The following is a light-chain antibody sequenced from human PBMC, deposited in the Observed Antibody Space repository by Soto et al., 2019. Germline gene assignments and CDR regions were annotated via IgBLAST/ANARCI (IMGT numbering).Light chain of an antibody. CDR2: DAS. Sequence: DIQMTQSPSTLSASVGDRVTITCRASQSISSWLAWYQQTPGKAPKLLIYDASILEIGVPSRFSGSGSGTEFTLTISSLQPDDFATYYYQHYNSYSRTFGQGTKVEIK. CDR1: QSISSW. V-gene: IGKV1-5*01. J-gene: IGKJ1*01. CDR3: QHYNSYSRT.